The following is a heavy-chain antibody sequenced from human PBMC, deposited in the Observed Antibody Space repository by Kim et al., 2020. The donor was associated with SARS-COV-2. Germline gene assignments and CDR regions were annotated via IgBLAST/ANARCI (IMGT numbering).Heavy chain of an antibody. CDR1: GLSFSNAW. J-gene: IGHJ4*02. CDR2: SKSKEEGEKR. CDR3: TPHGGGYSYGYGWDF. Sequence: GGSLRRSCADSGLSFSNAWRTWVRQAPGKGLEWVGRSKSKEEGEKRDEEAKGKGRGTSGRDEGKNTRERKRKRRKKEDTAVYYCTPHGGGYSYGYGWDFWGQGTLVTVSS. D-gene: IGHD5-18*01. V-gene: IGHV3-15*01.